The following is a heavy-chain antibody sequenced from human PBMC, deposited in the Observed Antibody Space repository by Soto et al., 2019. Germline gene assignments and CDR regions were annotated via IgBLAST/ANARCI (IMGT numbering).Heavy chain of an antibody. CDR2: ISINSGYA. Sequence: QVQLVQSGPELKKPGTSVKVSCKTSGYSFHNSGISWVRQATGQGLEWMGWISINSGYAHYAQKFQDRVIMTADTYTSTSYMELRGLRSDDTAMYYCSKNGTSWFAAWGQGTLVTVSS. D-gene: IGHD1-7*01. J-gene: IGHJ5*02. V-gene: IGHV1-18*01. CDR1: GYSFHNSG. CDR3: SKNGTSWFAA.